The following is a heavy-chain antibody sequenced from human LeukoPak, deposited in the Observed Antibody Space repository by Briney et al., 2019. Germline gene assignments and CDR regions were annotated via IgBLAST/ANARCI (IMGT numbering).Heavy chain of an antibody. CDR3: AKIRVYFYYYMDV. CDR2: IKQDGSEK. Sequence: GGSLRLSCAASGFTFSSYWMNWVRQAPGKGLEWVANIKQDGSEKYYVDSVKGRFTISRDNAKNSLYLQMNSLRAEDTAVYYCAKIRVYFYYYMDVWGKGTTVTISS. CDR1: GFTFSSYW. J-gene: IGHJ6*03. V-gene: IGHV3-7*01.